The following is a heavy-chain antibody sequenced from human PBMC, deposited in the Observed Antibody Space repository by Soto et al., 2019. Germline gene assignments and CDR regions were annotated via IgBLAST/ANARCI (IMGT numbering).Heavy chain of an antibody. CDR2: ISGSGGST. Sequence: EAQLLESGGGLVQPGGSLRLSCAASGVTFSSYAMSWVRQAPEKGLEWVSAISGSGGSTYYADSVKGRFTNSRDKSKNTLYLQMNSLRAEDTAVYYCGKDSGFGGDYWGQGTLVTVSS. D-gene: IGHD3-10*01. CDR1: GVTFSSYA. V-gene: IGHV3-23*01. CDR3: GKDSGFGGDY. J-gene: IGHJ4*02.